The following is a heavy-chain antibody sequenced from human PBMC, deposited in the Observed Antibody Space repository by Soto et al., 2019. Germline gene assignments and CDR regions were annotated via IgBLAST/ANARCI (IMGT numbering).Heavy chain of an antibody. V-gene: IGHV3-33*01. D-gene: IGHD5-12*01. CDR1: GFTFSSYV. CDR3: ASISGPIDY. Sequence: GGSLRLSCAASGFTFSSYVMHWVRQAPGKGLEWVAVIWYDGSNKYYADSVKGRFTIPRDNSKNTLYLQMNSLRAEDTAVYYCASISGPIDYWGQGTLVTVSS. J-gene: IGHJ4*02. CDR2: IWYDGSNK.